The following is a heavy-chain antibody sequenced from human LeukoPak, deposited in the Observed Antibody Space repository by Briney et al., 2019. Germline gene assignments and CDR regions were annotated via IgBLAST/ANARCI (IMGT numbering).Heavy chain of an antibody. D-gene: IGHD1-26*01. Sequence: RSETLSLTCTVSGGSISSYYWSWIRQPPGKGLEWIGYIYYSGSTNYNPSLKSRVTISVDTSKNQFSLKLSSVTAADTAVYYCVGGSLFDAFDIWGQGTMVTVSS. J-gene: IGHJ3*02. CDR2: IYYSGST. CDR3: VGGSLFDAFDI. CDR1: GGSISSYY. V-gene: IGHV4-59*01.